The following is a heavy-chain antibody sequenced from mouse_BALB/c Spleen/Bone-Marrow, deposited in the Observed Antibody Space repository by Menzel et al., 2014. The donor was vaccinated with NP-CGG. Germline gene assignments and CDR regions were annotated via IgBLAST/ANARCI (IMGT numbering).Heavy chain of an antibody. V-gene: IGHV1-9*01. CDR2: ILPGSGST. CDR3: ARRVPFAY. J-gene: IGHJ3*01. CDR1: GYTFSSYW. Sequence: LVESGAELMKPGASVKISCKATGYTFSSYWIEWVKQRPGHGLEWIGEILPGSGSTNYNEKFKGKATFTADTSSNTAYVQLSSLTSEDSAVYYCARRVPFAYWGQGTLVTVSA.